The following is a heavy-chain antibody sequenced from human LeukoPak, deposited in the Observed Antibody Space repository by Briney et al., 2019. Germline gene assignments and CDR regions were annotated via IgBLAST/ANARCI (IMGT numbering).Heavy chain of an antibody. CDR3: ATSSDYDILTGYLIGYYYMDV. J-gene: IGHJ6*03. Sequence: GGSLRLSCAASGFTFSNYAMTWVRQAPGKGLEWVSSISDSGENTYYADSVKGRFTISRDTSKNTLYLQMNSLRAEDTAVYYCATSSDYDILTGYLIGYYYMDVWGKGTTVTVSS. D-gene: IGHD3-9*01. CDR2: ISDSGENT. CDR1: GFTFSNYA. V-gene: IGHV3-23*01.